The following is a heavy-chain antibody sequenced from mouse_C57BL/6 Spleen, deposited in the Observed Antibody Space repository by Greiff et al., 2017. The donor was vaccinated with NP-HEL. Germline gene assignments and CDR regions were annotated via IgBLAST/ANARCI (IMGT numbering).Heavy chain of an antibody. CDR3: ARSDGNYVGWFAY. V-gene: IGHV1-76*01. J-gene: IGHJ3*01. CDR2: IYPGSGNT. CDR1: GYTFTDYY. Sequence: QVQLQQSGAELVRPGASVKLSCKASGYTFTDYYINWVKQRPGQGLEWIARIYPGSGNTYYNEKFKGKATLTAEKSSSTAYMQLSSLTSEDSAVYFCARSDGNYVGWFAYWGQGTLVTVSA. D-gene: IGHD2-1*01.